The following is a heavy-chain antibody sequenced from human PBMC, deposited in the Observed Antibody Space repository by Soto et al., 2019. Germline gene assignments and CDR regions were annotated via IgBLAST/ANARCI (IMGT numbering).Heavy chain of an antibody. D-gene: IGHD6-13*01. Sequence: LGESLKISCNGSGYSFISHWICWVRQMSWKGLEWMGTIYPDDSDTRYSPSFQGQVTISADKSISTAYLQWSSLKASDTAMYYCARHMEAAAGQFYYYYGMDVWGQGTTVTVSS. CDR2: IYPDDSDT. V-gene: IGHV5-51*01. J-gene: IGHJ6*02. CDR1: GYSFISHW. CDR3: ARHMEAAAGQFYYYYGMDV.